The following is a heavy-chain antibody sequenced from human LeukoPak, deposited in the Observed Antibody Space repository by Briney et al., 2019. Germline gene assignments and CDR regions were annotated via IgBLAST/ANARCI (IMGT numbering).Heavy chain of an antibody. Sequence: GGSLRLSCAASGFTFINAWMSWVRQAPGKGLEWVSSISSSSSYIYYADSVKGRFTISRDNAKNSLYLQMNSLRAEDTAVYYCARGGLYQNAFDIWGQGTMVTVSS. V-gene: IGHV3-21*01. D-gene: IGHD3-10*01. CDR2: ISSSSSYI. J-gene: IGHJ3*02. CDR1: GFTFINAW. CDR3: ARGGLYQNAFDI.